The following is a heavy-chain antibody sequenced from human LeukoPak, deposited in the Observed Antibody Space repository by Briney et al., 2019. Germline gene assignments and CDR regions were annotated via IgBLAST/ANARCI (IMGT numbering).Heavy chain of an antibody. V-gene: IGHV1-69*13. CDR2: IIPIFGTA. Sequence: SVKVSCKASGGTFSSYAISWVRQAPGQGLEWMGGIIPIFGTANYAQKFQGRVTITADESTSTAYMELSSLRSEDTAVYYCARTKQLDPPDSRDYYYYGMDVWGKGTTVTVSS. D-gene: IGHD1-1*01. CDR1: GGTFSSYA. J-gene: IGHJ6*04. CDR3: ARTKQLDPPDSRDYYYYGMDV.